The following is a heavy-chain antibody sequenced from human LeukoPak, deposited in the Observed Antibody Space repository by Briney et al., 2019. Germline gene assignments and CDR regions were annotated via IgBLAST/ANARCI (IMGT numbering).Heavy chain of an antibody. J-gene: IGHJ4*02. CDR3: ARDRGDYSDYSDFFDA. D-gene: IGHD4-11*01. CDR2: IWFDGSKR. Sequence: GVSLRLSCATSGFTFSSYGFHWVRQAPVKGLEWVAVIWFDGSKRYYADSVKGRFTISRDDSKNTVYLQVDSLRAEDTAMYYCARDRGDYSDYSDFFDAWGQGILVTVSS. CDR1: GFTFSSYG. V-gene: IGHV3-33*01.